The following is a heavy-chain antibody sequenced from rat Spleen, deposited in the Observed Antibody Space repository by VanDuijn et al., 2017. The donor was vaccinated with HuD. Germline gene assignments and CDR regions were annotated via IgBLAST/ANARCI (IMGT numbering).Heavy chain of an antibody. CDR1: GFSLSSYG. D-gene: IGHD1-4*01. CDR2: ISTGGNT. V-gene: IGHV2S8*01. Sequence: QVQLKESGPGLVQPSQTLSLTCTVSGFSLSSYGVIWVRQPPGKGLEWIAAISTGGNTYYNSALSSRLSISRDTSKSQVFLKVDSLQTEDTATYFCTRESLPGFNSHWFLSWGQGTLVTVSS. CDR3: TRESLPGFNSHWFLS. J-gene: IGHJ3*01.